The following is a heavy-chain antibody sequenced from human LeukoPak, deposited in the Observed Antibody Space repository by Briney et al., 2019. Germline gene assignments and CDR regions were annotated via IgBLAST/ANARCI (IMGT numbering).Heavy chain of an antibody. V-gene: IGHV4-59*01. CDR2: IYYSGST. D-gene: IGHD2-15*01. Sequence: SETLSLTCTVSGGSISSYYWSWIRQPPGKGLEWIGYIYYSGSTNYNPSLKSRVTISVHTSKNQFSLRLSSVTAADTAVYYCARDRCSGGSCHPYYYYMDVWGKGTTVTVSS. CDR3: ARDRCSGGSCHPYYYYMDV. J-gene: IGHJ6*03. CDR1: GGSISSYY.